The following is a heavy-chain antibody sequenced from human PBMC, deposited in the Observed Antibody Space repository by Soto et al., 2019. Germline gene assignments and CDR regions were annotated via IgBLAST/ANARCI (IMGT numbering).Heavy chain of an antibody. CDR2: VSHNGNDK. CDR1: GFTFSNYG. CDR3: AKATTMVVVTKDYYNGMDV. Sequence: GGSLRLSCAASGFTFSNYGMHWVRQAPGKGLEWVAIVSHNGNDKYYVDSVKGRFTISRDTSKNTVYLQMNNLSDDDTAVYYCAKATTMVVVTKDYYNGMDVWGQGTTVTVSS. J-gene: IGHJ6*02. D-gene: IGHD3-22*01. V-gene: IGHV3-30*18.